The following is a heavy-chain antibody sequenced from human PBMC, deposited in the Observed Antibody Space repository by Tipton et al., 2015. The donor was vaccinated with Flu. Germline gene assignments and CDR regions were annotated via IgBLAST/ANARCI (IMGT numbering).Heavy chain of an antibody. J-gene: IGHJ3*02. V-gene: IGHV4-59*01. D-gene: IGHD5-18*01. CDR3: ASRGYTYGYPFDI. Sequence: TLSLTCSVSGGSISANYWTWIRQTPGKGLEWIGYIYYDGNTKANPSLRSRVNMSIDTSKNQFSLNLSSVTAADTALYYCASRGYTYGYPFDIWGRGTMVTVSS. CDR2: IYYDGNT. CDR1: GGSISANY.